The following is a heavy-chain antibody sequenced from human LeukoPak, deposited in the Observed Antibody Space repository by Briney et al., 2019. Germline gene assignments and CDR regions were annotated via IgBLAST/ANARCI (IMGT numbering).Heavy chain of an antibody. D-gene: IGHD3-9*01. CDR3: ATLTITTPFDY. J-gene: IGHJ4*02. CDR1: GFTFSSYA. CDR2: ISYDGSNK. V-gene: IGHV3-30-3*01. Sequence: GGSLRLSCAASGFTFSSYAVHWVRQAPGKGLEWVAVISYDGSNKYYADSVKGRFTISRDNSKNTLYLQMNSLRAEDTAVYYCATLTITTPFDYWGQGTLVTVSS.